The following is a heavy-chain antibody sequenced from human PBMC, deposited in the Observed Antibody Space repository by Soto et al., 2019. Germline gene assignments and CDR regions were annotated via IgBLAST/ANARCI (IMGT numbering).Heavy chain of an antibody. V-gene: IGHV1-8*01. CDR3: ARGAPYYYGSGTYYQIDY. CDR2: LNPGSGNT. J-gene: IGHJ4*02. Sequence: ASVKVSCKASGYTFTSFDINWVRQATGQGLEWMGWLNPGSGNTGYAQKFQGSVTLTRNNSIGTAYMELNSLRSEDTAVYYCARGAPYYYGSGTYYQIDYWGQGTLVTVSS. D-gene: IGHD3-10*01. CDR1: GYTFTSFD.